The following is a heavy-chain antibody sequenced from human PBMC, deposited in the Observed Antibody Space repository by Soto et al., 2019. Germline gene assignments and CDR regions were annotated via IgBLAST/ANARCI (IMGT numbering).Heavy chain of an antibody. CDR3: TRDWEITVSTWSFGGF. Sequence: QVQLVQSGAEVKKPGSSVKVSCNASGGTFSPYTINWVRQAPGQGLDWMGRIIPFNGVTNYAQKFQARVTITADKSTSTAYMELSGLRFEDTAMYYCTRDWEITVSTWSFGGFWGRGTLVTVSS. D-gene: IGHD3-10*01. CDR1: GGTFSPYT. V-gene: IGHV1-69*08. J-gene: IGHJ4*02. CDR2: IIPFNGVT.